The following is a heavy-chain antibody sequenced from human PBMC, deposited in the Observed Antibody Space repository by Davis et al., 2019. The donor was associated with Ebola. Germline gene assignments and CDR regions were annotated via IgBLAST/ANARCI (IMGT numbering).Heavy chain of an antibody. CDR2: IYYSGST. Sequence: SETLSLTCTVSGGSISSGDYYWSWIRQPPGKGLEWIGYIYYSGSTNYNPSLKSRVTISVDTSKNQFSLKLSTVTAADTAVYYCARFHRTYYYGSGSYYNYFDYWGQGTLVTVSS. CDR3: ARFHRTYYYGSGSYYNYFDY. D-gene: IGHD3-10*01. V-gene: IGHV4-61*08. J-gene: IGHJ4*02. CDR1: GGSISSGDYY.